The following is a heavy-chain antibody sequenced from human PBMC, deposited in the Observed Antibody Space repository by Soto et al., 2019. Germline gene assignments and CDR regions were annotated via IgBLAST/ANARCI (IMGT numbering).Heavy chain of an antibody. D-gene: IGHD3-22*01. CDR1: GFTFSSYG. CDR3: AKGLKGFYDSSGYEQIDY. J-gene: IGHJ4*02. CDR2: ISYDGSNK. V-gene: IGHV3-30*18. Sequence: QVQLVESGGGVVQPGRSLRLSCAASGFTFSSYGMHWVRQAPGKGLEWVAVISYDGSNKYYADSVKGRFTISRDNSKNTLDLQMNSLRAEDTAVYYCAKGLKGFYDSSGYEQIDYWGQGTLVTVSS.